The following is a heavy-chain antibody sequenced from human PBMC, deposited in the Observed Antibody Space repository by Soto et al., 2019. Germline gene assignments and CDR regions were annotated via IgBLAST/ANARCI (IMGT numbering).Heavy chain of an antibody. CDR2: IIPIIGTA. J-gene: IGHJ6*02. V-gene: IGHV1-69*01. Sequence: QVQLVQSGAEVKKPGSSVKVSCKASGGTFSSYAISWVRQAPGQGLEWMGGIIPIIGTANYAQKFQGRVTITADESTSTAYMELSSMRSEDPAVYYCAQSVVVAATLYYGMDVWGQGTTVTVSS. D-gene: IGHD2-15*01. CDR3: AQSVVVAATLYYGMDV. CDR1: GGTFSSYA.